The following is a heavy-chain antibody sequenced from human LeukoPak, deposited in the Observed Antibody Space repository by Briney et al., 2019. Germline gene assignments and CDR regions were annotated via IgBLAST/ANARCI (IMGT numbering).Heavy chain of an antibody. CDR1: GFTFSRYA. V-gene: IGHV3-23*01. J-gene: IGHJ2*01. CDR2: ISGSGGST. D-gene: IGHD3-3*01. CDR3: AKIGVIGNWYYDL. Sequence: GGSLRLSCAASGFTFSRYAMSWVRRAPGKGLEWVSGISGSGGSTYYADSVKGRFTISRDNSKNTLYLDMTSLRAGDTAIYYCAKIGVIGNWYYDLWGRGTLVAVSS.